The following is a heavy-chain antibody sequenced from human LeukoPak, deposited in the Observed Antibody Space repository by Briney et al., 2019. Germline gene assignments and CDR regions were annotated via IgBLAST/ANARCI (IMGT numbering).Heavy chain of an antibody. J-gene: IGHJ4*02. D-gene: IGHD1-14*01. CDR3: ARGNRGLSPDY. Sequence: GGSLRLSCAASGFAFSSYSMNWVRQAPGKGLEWVSYIGTSSSPKYYADSVKGRFTISRDNDKNSIYLQMDSLRDEDTAVYYCARGNRGLSPDYWGQGTLVTVSS. CDR2: IGTSSSPK. V-gene: IGHV3-48*02. CDR1: GFAFSSYS.